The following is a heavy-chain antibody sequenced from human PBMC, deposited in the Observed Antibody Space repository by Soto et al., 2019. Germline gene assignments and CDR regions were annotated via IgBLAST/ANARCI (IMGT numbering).Heavy chain of an antibody. V-gene: IGHV3-23*01. Sequence: PGGSLRLSCAASGFTFSSYAMSWVRQAPGKGLEWVSAIRGSGGSTYYADSVKGRFTISRDTSENTLHLQMDSLRVEDTAVYYCARDDVLCDGGRCYGIPLDAWGKGTTVTVSS. CDR1: GFTFSSYA. D-gene: IGHD2-15*01. CDR2: IRGSGGST. J-gene: IGHJ6*04. CDR3: ARDDVLCDGGRCYGIPLDA.